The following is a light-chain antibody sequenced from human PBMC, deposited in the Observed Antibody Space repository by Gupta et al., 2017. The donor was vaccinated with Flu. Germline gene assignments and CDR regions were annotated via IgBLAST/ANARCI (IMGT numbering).Light chain of an antibody. J-gene: IGKJ2*02. Sequence: VTLGQAASISCRSSQSLVYTNGINYLKWFQQRPGQSPRRLIYEGSKRDSGVPDRFSGRGSVXDFRLKXSMVEAEDVGVYYCMRWAQPWTFGXGTRLEI. CDR3: MRWAQPWT. V-gene: IGKV2-30*01. CDR2: EGS. CDR1: QSLVYTNGINY.